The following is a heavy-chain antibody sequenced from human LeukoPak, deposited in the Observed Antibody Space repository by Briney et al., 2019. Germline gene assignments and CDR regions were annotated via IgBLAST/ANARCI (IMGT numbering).Heavy chain of an antibody. J-gene: IGHJ4*02. D-gene: IGHD1-14*01. V-gene: IGHV3-21*01. CDR1: GFTFSSYS. CDR2: ISSSSNYI. CDR3: ARVPGDY. Sequence: PGGSLRLSCAASGFTFSSYSMNWVRQAPGKGLEWVSSISSSSNYIYYADSVKGRFTISRDNAKNSLYLQINSLRAEDTVVYYCARVPGDYWGQGTLVTVSS.